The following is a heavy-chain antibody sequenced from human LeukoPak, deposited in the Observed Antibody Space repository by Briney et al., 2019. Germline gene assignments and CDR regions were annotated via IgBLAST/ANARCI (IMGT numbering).Heavy chain of an antibody. D-gene: IGHD2-2*01. V-gene: IGHV1-18*01. Sequence: ASVKVSCKASGYTFTRYGISWLRQAPGQGNKCLGWISAYNGNTNYAQRLQGRVTMTTDTSTSTAYMELMSLRSDDTAVYYCARAAPKGYCSSTSCPGAFDIWGQGTMVTVSS. CDR3: ARAAPKGYCSSTSCPGAFDI. CDR1: GYTFTRYG. J-gene: IGHJ3*02. CDR2: ISAYNGNT.